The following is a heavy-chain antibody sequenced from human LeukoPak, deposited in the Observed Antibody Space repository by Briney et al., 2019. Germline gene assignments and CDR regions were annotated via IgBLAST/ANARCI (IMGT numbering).Heavy chain of an antibody. V-gene: IGHV5-51*01. CDR3: ARPGQWLAFDY. CDR2: IYPGDSDT. Sequence: GESLKISWKGSGYSFTSYWIGWVRQMPGKGLGWMGIIYPGDSDTRYSTSFQGQVTISADKSISTSYLQWSSLKASDTAMYYCARPGQWLAFDYWGQGTLVTVSS. D-gene: IGHD6-19*01. CDR1: GYSFTSYW. J-gene: IGHJ4*02.